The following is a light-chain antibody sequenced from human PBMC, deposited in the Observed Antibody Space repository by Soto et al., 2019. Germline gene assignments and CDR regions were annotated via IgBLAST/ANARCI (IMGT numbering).Light chain of an antibody. CDR2: QDS. J-gene: IGLJ2*01. Sequence: SYELTQPPSVSVSPGQTATITCSGDELGYQYACWYQQKPGQSPVLLIYQDSRRPSGIPDRFSGSKSGNTATLTISWTQAMDEADYFCQAWDTTTYLVFGGGTKLTVL. V-gene: IGLV3-1*01. CDR1: ELGYQY. CDR3: QAWDTTTYLV.